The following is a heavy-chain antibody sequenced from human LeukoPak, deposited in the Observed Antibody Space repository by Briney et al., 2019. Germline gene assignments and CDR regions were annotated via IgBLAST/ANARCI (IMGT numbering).Heavy chain of an antibody. CDR1: GYTFTAYF. D-gene: IGHD4-17*01. CDR3: AREGRQDYVYFDH. J-gene: IGHJ4*02. Sequence: ASVKVSCKTSGYTFTAYFIHWVRQAPGQGLEWMGWIDTNSGATNYAQKFQGRVTITRDTSIGTTYMELTNLISDDTAMYYCAREGRQDYVYFDHWGQGSLVTVSS. V-gene: IGHV1-2*02. CDR2: IDTNSGAT.